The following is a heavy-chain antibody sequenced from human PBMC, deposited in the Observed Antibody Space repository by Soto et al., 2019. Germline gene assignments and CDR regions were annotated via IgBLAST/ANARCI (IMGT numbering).Heavy chain of an antibody. V-gene: IGHV1-69*13. CDR2: IIPIFGTA. D-gene: IGHD3-3*01. J-gene: IGHJ6*02. CDR3: ASGTFGVVHYYYYGMDV. CDR1: GGTFSSYA. Sequence: ASVKVSCKASGGTFSSYAISWVRQAPGQGLEWMGGIIPIFGTANYAQKFQGRVTITADESTSTAYMELSSLRSEDTAVYYCASGTFGVVHYYYYGMDVWGQGTTVTVSS.